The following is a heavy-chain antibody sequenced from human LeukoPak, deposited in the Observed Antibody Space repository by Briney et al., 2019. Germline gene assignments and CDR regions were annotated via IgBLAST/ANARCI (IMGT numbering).Heavy chain of an antibody. J-gene: IGHJ5*02. CDR2: IYYVGNT. D-gene: IGHD4-11*01. CDR1: GGSINSYY. CDR3: ARGHDYINDLGFDP. Sequence: SETLSLTCTVSGGSINSYYWSWIRQPPGKGLEWIGYIYYVGNTNYNPSLKSRVTISIDTSKTQFSLKLSSVTAADTAVYYCARGHDYINDLGFDPWGQGTLVTVSS. V-gene: IGHV4-59*01.